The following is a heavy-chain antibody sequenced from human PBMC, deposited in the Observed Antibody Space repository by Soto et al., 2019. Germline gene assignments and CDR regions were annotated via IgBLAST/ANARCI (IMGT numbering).Heavy chain of an antibody. V-gene: IGHV4-59*08. D-gene: IGHD5-18*01. CDR1: GGSISSYY. Sequence: PSETLSLTCTVSGGSISSYYWSWIRQPPGKGLEWIGYIYYSGSTNYNPSLKSRVTISVDTSKNQFSLKLSSVTAADTAVYYCARRRDTAMGGTNWFDPWGQGTLVTVSS. CDR3: ARRRDTAMGGTNWFDP. CDR2: IYYSGST. J-gene: IGHJ5*02.